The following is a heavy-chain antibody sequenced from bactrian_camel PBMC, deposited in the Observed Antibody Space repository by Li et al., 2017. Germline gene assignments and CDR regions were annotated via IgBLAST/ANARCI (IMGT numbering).Heavy chain of an antibody. J-gene: IGHJ4*01. CDR3: AADEVGGGRGASSCRATDEYDL. D-gene: IGHD2*01. Sequence: HVQLVESGGGAVQTGGSLRLTCAASGYSYSLSMAWFRQAPGKVREGIAGIEADGTVRYTDAVKGRFTISQNNAKNTLFLQMNSLTPEDTAMYYCAADEVGGGRGASSCRATDEYDLSGQGTQVTVS. V-gene: IGHV3S53*01. CDR2: IEADGTV. CDR1: GYSYSLS.